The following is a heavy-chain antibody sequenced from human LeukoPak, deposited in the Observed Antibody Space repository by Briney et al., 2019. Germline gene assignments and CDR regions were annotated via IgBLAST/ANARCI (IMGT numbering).Heavy chain of an antibody. CDR1: GGTFSSYT. CDR2: IIPILGIA. CDR3: VMRGGGNSGFDY. Sequence: SVKVSCRASGGTFSSYTISWVRQAPGQGLEWMGRIIPILGIANYAQKFQGRVTITADKSTSTAYMELSSLRSEDTAVYYCVMRGGGNSGFDYWGQGTLVAVSS. V-gene: IGHV1-69*02. D-gene: IGHD4-23*01. J-gene: IGHJ4*02.